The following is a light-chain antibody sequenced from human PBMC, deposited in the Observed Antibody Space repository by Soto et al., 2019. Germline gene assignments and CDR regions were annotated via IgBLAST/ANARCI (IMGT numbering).Light chain of an antibody. CDR2: GAS. CDR1: QSISSSY. Sequence: EVVLTQSPGTLSLSPGERATLSCRASQSISSSYLAWYQQKPGQAPRLLINGASSRATGVPDRFSGSGSGADFTLTISRLEPEDFAVYYCQHYGNSPPMYTFGQGTKLEIK. J-gene: IGKJ2*01. CDR3: QHYGNSPPMYT. V-gene: IGKV3-20*01.